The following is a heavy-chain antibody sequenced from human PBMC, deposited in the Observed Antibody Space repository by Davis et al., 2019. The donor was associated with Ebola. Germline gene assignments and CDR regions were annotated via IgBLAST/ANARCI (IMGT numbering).Heavy chain of an antibody. V-gene: IGHV3-74*01. CDR2: IDNPGTHT. CDR3: ARDRGKPDSIDV. D-gene: IGHD1-26*01. J-gene: IGHJ3*01. CDR1: GFTFSSYA. Sequence: GESLKISCAASGFTFSSYAMSWVRQAPGKGLEWVSRIDNPGTHTLYADFVKGRFTISKDNARNTLYLQMDSLTAEDTAIYYCARDRGKPDSIDVWGQGTMVTVSS.